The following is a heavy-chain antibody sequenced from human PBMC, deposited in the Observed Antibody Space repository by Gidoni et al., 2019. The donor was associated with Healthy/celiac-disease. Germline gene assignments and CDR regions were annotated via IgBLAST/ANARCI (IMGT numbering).Heavy chain of an antibody. V-gene: IGHV4-34*01. Sequence: QVQPQQWGAGLLKPSETLSLPCAAYGGSFSGYYWSWIRQPPGKGLEWIGEINHSGSTNYNPSLKSRVTISVDTSKNQFSLKLSSVTAADTAVYYCARGRGWLPDYWGQGTLVTVSS. CDR3: ARGRGWLPDY. D-gene: IGHD5-12*01. CDR1: GGSFSGYY. J-gene: IGHJ4*02. CDR2: INHSGST.